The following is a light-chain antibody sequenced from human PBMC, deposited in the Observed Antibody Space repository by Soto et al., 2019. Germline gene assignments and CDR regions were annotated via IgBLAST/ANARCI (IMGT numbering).Light chain of an antibody. CDR3: SSYTSSSVV. Sequence: QYALTQPASVSGSPGQSITISCTGTSHDVGGYNYVSWYQQHPGKAPKLMIYDVSNRPSGVSNRFSGSKSGNTASLTISGLQAEDEADYYCSSYTSSSVVFGGGTKLTGL. V-gene: IGLV2-14*01. CDR1: SHDVGGYNY. CDR2: DVS. J-gene: IGLJ2*01.